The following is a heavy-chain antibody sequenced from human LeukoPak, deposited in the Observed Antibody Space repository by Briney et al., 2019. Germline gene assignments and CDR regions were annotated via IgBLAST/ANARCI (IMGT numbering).Heavy chain of an antibody. D-gene: IGHD6-25*01. J-gene: IGHJ6*02. V-gene: IGHV1-2*02. Sequence: RASVKVSCKASGYTFTGYYMHWVRQAPGQGLEWMGWINPNSGGTNYAQKFQGRVTMTRDTSISTAYMELSRLRSDDTAVYYCAANSDENRGYQPDGMDVWGQGTTVTVSS. CDR1: GYTFTGYY. CDR3: AANSDENRGYQPDGMDV. CDR2: INPNSGGT.